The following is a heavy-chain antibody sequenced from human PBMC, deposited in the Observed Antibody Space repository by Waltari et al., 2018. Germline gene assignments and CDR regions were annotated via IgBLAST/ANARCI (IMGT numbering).Heavy chain of an antibody. V-gene: IGHV3-49*04. CDR2: IRTKASGGTA. CDR3: TRDVRNIDY. J-gene: IGHJ4*02. Sequence: EVQLLESGGDLVQPGRSLRLSCTASGFTFNNYHLSWVRQAPGKGLEWVGFIRTKASGGTAEYAASVKGRFIFSRDDSKSIAYLQMNSLKTDDTAVYYCTRDVRNIDYWGRGTLVTVSS. CDR1: GFTFNNYH.